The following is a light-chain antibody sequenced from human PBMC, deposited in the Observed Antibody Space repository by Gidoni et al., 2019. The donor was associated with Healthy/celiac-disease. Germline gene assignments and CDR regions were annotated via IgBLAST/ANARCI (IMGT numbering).Light chain of an antibody. CDR3: QQYNELAPIT. V-gene: IGKV3-15*01. Sequence: EIAMTQSPATLSVSPGERATLSCRASQSVSSNLAWYQQKPGQAPRLLIYGASTRATGIPARFSGSGSGTEFTLTISSLQSEDFAVYYCQQYNELAPITFGGGTKVEIK. CDR2: GAS. J-gene: IGKJ4*01. CDR1: QSVSSN.